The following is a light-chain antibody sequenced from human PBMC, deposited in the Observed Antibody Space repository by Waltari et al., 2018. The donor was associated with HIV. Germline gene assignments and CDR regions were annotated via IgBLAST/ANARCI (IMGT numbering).Light chain of an antibody. CDR1: QTVKTY. V-gene: IGKV1-39*01. Sequence: DIQMTQSPSSLSASIGGRVTITCRPSQTVKTYLNWYLQKPGKAPSLLIHGTSTPQSGVPSRFSGTGSGTDFTLTINDLQPEDCGIYYCQQSYSTPLTFGGGT. CDR2: GTS. CDR3: QQSYSTPLT. J-gene: IGKJ4*01.